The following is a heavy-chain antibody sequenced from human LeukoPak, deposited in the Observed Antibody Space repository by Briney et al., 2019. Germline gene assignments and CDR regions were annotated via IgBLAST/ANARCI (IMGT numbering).Heavy chain of an antibody. D-gene: IGHD3-3*01. CDR3: ARSQGNDFWSGYYTGTRRYGMDV. V-gene: IGHV4-34*01. J-gene: IGHJ6*02. CDR1: GGSFSGYY. Sequence: PSETLSLTCAVYGGSFSGYYWSWIRQPPGKGLEWIGEINHSGSTNYNPSLKSRVTISVDTSKNQFSLKLSSVTAADTAVYYCARSQGNDFWSGYYTGTRRYGMDVWGQGTTVTVSS. CDR2: INHSGST.